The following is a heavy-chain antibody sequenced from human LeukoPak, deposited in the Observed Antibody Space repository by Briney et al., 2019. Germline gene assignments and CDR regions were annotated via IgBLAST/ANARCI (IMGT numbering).Heavy chain of an antibody. CDR3: ARTYYYDSSGYYPLDY. CDR2: IYSGGST. CDR1: GFTVSSNY. J-gene: IGHJ4*02. D-gene: IGHD3-22*01. V-gene: IGHV3-53*01. Sequence: GGSLRLSCTASGFTVSSNYMSWVRQAPGKGLEWVSVIYSGGSTYYADSVRGRFTISRDNSKNTLYLQMNSLRAEDTAVYYCARTYYYDSSGYYPLDYWGQGTLVTVSS.